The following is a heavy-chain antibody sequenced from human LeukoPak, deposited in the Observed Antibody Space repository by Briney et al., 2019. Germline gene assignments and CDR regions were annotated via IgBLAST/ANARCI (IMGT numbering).Heavy chain of an antibody. D-gene: IGHD3-3*01. Sequence: ASVKVSCKASGYTLTELSTHWVRQAPGKGLEWMGGFDPEDGETIYAQKFKGRVTMTEDASTDTAYMELSSLRSEDTAVYYCATNRLTIFGVVAGFDPWGQGTLVTVSS. CDR2: FDPEDGET. J-gene: IGHJ5*02. CDR1: GYTLTELS. V-gene: IGHV1-24*01. CDR3: ATNRLTIFGVVAGFDP.